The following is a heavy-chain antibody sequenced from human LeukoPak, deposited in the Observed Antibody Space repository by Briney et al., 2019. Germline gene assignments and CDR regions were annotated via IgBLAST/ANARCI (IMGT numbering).Heavy chain of an antibody. D-gene: IGHD3-10*01. V-gene: IGHV4-38-2*02. Sequence: PSKTLSLTCTVSGYSISSGYYWGWIRQPPGKGLEWIGSIYHSGSTYYNPSLKSRVTISVDTSKNQFSLKLSSVTAADTAVYYCARGTGSGSYYNAPIDYWGQGTLVTVSS. J-gene: IGHJ4*02. CDR2: IYHSGST. CDR3: ARGTGSGSYYNAPIDY. CDR1: GYSISSGYY.